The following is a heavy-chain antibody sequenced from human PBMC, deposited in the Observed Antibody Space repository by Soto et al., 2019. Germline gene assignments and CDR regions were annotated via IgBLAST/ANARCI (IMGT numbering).Heavy chain of an antibody. CDR3: AKRITMVRVFDY. CDR1: GFTFSSYA. CDR2: ISGSGGST. J-gene: IGHJ4*02. V-gene: IGHV3-23*01. D-gene: IGHD3-10*01. Sequence: EVQLLESGGGSVQPGGSLRLSCAASGFTFSSYAMSWVRQAPGKGLEWVSAISGSGGSTYYADSVKGRFTISRDNSKNTLYLQMNSLRAEDTAVYYCAKRITMVRVFDYWGQGTLVTVSS.